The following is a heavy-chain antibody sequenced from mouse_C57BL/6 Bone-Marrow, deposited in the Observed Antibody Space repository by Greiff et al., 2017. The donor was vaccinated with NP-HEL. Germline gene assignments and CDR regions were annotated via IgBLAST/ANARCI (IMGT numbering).Heavy chain of an antibody. V-gene: IGHV5-4*01. CDR3: ARNYYGYYVDY. J-gene: IGHJ2*01. CDR1: GFTFSSYA. CDR2: ISDGGSYT. Sequence: EVHLVESGGGLVKPGGSLKLSCAASGFTFSSYAMPWVRQTPEKRLEWVATISDGGSYTYYPDNVKGRFTISRDNAKNNLYLQMSHLKSEDTAMYYSARNYYGYYVDYGGQGTTLTVTS. D-gene: IGHD1-1*01.